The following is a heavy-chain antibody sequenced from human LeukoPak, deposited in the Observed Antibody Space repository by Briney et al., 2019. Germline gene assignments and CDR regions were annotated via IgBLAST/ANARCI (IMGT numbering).Heavy chain of an antibody. CDR1: GGSYSSSGYY. J-gene: IGHJ4*02. D-gene: IGHD3-22*01. CDR3: ARGGTITMRVVGTYYFDS. CDR2: LFYSGNA. Sequence: PSETLSLTCTVSGGSYSSSGYYWGCFRQPPGKGLEWIGSLFYSGNAYYNPSLKSRVTISVDTSKNQFSLKLTSVTAADTAVYYCARGGTITMRVVGTYYFDSWGQGTLVTVSS. V-gene: IGHV4-39*07.